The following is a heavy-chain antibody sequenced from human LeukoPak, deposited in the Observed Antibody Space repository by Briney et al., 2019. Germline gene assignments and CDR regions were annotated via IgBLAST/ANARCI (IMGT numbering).Heavy chain of an antibody. Sequence: GGSLRLSXAASGFSFSSYWMTWVRQAPGKGPEWVATINQDGSEKHYVDSVRGRFTISRDNTKRSLYLQMNSLRAEDTAVYYCARPTSVTTKLSFDVWGHGTMVTVSS. J-gene: IGHJ3*01. D-gene: IGHD4-17*01. CDR2: INQDGSEK. V-gene: IGHV3-7*01. CDR1: GFSFSSYW. CDR3: ARPTSVTTKLSFDV.